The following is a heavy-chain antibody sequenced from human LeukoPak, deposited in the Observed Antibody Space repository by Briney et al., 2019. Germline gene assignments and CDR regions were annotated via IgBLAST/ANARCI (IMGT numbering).Heavy chain of an antibody. Sequence: SETLSLTCAVSGGSISSGGYSWSWIRQPPGKGLEWIGYIYHSGSTYYNPSLKSRVTISVDTSKNQFSLKLSSVTAADTAVYYCASSPAKDFDYWGQGTLVTVSS. V-gene: IGHV4-30-2*01. CDR3: ASSPAKDFDY. J-gene: IGHJ4*02. CDR1: GGSISSGGYS. CDR2: IYHSGST.